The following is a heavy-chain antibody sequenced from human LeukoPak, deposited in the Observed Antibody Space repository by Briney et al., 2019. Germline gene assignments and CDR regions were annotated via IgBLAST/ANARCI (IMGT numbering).Heavy chain of an antibody. Sequence: SRTLSLTCAISVDSIFTNNVAWNWIRQSPSRGLEWLGRTYYRSKWSFDYAVSVKSRITINADTSKNQFSLQLSSVTPEDTAVYYCARGKYTSFDNWGQGTLVTVSS. CDR2: TYYRSKWSF. CDR1: VDSIFTNNVA. CDR3: ARGKYTSFDN. D-gene: IGHD6-6*01. J-gene: IGHJ4*02. V-gene: IGHV6-1*01.